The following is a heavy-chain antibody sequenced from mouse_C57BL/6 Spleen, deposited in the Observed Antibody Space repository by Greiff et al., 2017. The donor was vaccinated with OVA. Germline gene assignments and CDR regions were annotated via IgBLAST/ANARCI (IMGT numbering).Heavy chain of an antibody. Sequence: VQLQQSGAELVKPGASVKMSCKASGYTFTTYPIEWLKQNHGKSLEWIGNFHPYNDATKYNEKFKGKATLTVEKSSSTVYLELSRLTSDDSAVYYCARGGPITTVVATDYAMDYWGQGTSVTVSS. CDR2: FHPYNDAT. J-gene: IGHJ4*01. D-gene: IGHD1-1*01. CDR1: GYTFTTYP. V-gene: IGHV1-47*01. CDR3: ARGGPITTVVATDYAMDY.